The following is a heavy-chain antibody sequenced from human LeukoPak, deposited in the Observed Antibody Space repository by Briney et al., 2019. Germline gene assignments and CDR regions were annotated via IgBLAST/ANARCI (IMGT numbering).Heavy chain of an antibody. CDR1: GFTFSSYE. D-gene: IGHD5-12*01. CDR2: ITCGGSDI. Sequence: GGSPRLSRAASGFTFSSYEMKWVAQAPGKGPEGVSYITCGGSDIHYTDSVKGRFTISRDNAKNTLYLQMKSLRAEDTAVYYCERDGYSCYPYFTDVWGEGTTLTVPS. V-gene: IGHV3-48*03. CDR3: ERDGYSCYPYFTDV. J-gene: IGHJ6*03.